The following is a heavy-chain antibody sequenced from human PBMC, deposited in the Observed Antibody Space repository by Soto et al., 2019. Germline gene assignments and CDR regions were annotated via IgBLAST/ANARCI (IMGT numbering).Heavy chain of an antibody. D-gene: IGHD4-4*01. V-gene: IGHV1-3*01. Sequence: GASVKVACKASGYTFTSYAMHWVRQAPGQRLEWMGWINAGNGNTKYSQKFQGRVTITRDTSASTAYMELSSLRSEGTAVYYCASSYSNYALIDYYPYAMDVWGQGPTVTVSS. CDR3: ASSYSNYALIDYYPYAMDV. CDR1: GYTFTSYA. J-gene: IGHJ6*02. CDR2: INAGNGNT.